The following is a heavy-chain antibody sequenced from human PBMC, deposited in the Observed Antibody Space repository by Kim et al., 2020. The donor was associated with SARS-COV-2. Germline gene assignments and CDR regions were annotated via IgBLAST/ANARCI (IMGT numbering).Heavy chain of an antibody. D-gene: IGHD4-17*01. CDR3: AQPYGDYDLFYGSPITDY. J-gene: IGHJ4*02. CDR2: ISGSGGST. V-gene: IGHV3-23*01. Sequence: GGSLRLSCAASGFTFSSYAMSWVRQAPGKGLEWVSAISGSGGSTYYADSVKGRFTISRDNSKNTLYLQMNSLRAEDTAVYYCAQPYGDYDLFYGSPITDYWGQGTLVTVSS. CDR1: GFTFSSYA.